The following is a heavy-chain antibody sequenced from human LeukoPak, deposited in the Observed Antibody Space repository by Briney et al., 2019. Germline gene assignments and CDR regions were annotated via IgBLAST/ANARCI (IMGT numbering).Heavy chain of an antibody. CDR1: GFTFSSYA. D-gene: IGHD2-2*01. V-gene: IGHV3-30*14. CDR3: ARTYCSSTSCYRYYFDY. CDR2: ISYDGSNK. J-gene: IGHJ4*02. Sequence: PGGSLRLSCAASGFTFSSYAMHWVRQAPGKGLEWVAVISYDGSNKYYADSVKGRFTISRDNSKNTLYLQMGSLRAEDMAVYYCARTYCSSTSCYRYYFDYWGQGTLVTVSS.